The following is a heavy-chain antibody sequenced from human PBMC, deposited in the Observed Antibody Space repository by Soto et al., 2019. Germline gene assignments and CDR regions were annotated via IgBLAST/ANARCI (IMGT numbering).Heavy chain of an antibody. CDR1: GFTFSSYS. Sequence: GGSLRLSCAASGFTFSSYSMNWVRQAPGKGLEWVSSISSSSSYIYYADSVKGRFTISRDNAKNSLYLQMNSLRAEDTAVYYCARLGGYCSGGSCPYGMDVWGQGTTVTVS. D-gene: IGHD2-15*01. CDR2: ISSSSSYI. V-gene: IGHV3-21*01. J-gene: IGHJ6*02. CDR3: ARLGGYCSGGSCPYGMDV.